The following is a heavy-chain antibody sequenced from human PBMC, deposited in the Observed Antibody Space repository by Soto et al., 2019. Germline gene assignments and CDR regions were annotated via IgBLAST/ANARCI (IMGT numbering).Heavy chain of an antibody. CDR2: INGRGSPT. CDR3: AKYIEGAGNWYFDL. V-gene: IGHV3-23*01. Sequence: EVQLLESGGGLVQPGGSLGLSCAASGFTFSIYAMSWVRQVPGKGPEWVSVINGRGSPTFYADSVKGRFTISRDNSKNTLYMQMNSLRADDTTIYYCAKYIEGAGNWYFDLWGRGTLVTVSS. D-gene: IGHD3-16*01. CDR1: GFTFSIYA. J-gene: IGHJ2*01.